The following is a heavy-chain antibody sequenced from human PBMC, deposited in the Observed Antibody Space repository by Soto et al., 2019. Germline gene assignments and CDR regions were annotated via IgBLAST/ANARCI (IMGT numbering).Heavy chain of an antibody. CDR2: IYSGGST. CDR1: GFTVSSNY. Sequence: GGSLRLSCAASGFTVSSNYMSWVRQAPGKGLEWVSVIYSGGSTYYADSVKGRFTISRDNSKSTLYLQMNSLRAEDTAVYYCAREVYNWNPSSWFDPWGQGTLVTVSS. J-gene: IGHJ5*02. D-gene: IGHD1-1*01. V-gene: IGHV3-53*01. CDR3: AREVYNWNPSSWFDP.